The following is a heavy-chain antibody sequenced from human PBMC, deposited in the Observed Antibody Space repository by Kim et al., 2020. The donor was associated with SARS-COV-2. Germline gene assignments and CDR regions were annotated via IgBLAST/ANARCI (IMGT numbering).Heavy chain of an antibody. V-gene: IGHV5-51*01. Sequence: RYSPSFQGQVTISADKSISTAYLQWSSLKASDTAMYYCARAYGYYYYGMDVWGQGTTVTVSS. CDR3: ARAYGYYYYGMDV. J-gene: IGHJ6*02. D-gene: IGHD3-10*01.